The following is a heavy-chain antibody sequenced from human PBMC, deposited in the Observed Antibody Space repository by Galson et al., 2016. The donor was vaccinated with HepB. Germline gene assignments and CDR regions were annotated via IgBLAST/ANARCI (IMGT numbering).Heavy chain of an antibody. CDR2: IYYSGST. CDR3: ARDLYGGNVS. D-gene: IGHD4-23*01. Sequence: LSLTCTVSGGSISSYYWSWTRQPPGKGLEWIGYIYYSGSTNYNPSLKSRVTISVDTSKNQFFLKLSSVTAADTAVYYCARDLYGGNVSWGQGTLVTVPS. CDR1: GGSISSYY. V-gene: IGHV4-59*01. J-gene: IGHJ4*02.